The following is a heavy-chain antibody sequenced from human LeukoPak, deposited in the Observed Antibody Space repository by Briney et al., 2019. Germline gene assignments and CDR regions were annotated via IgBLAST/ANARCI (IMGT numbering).Heavy chain of an antibody. J-gene: IGHJ5*02. CDR1: GFTFSSYW. Sequence: PGGSLRLSCAASGFTFSSYWMSWVRQAPGKGLEWVANIKQDGSEKYYADSVKGRFTISRDNSKNTLYLQMNSLRAEDTAVYYCARESIAAAGTLTVYNWFDPWGQGTLVTVSS. CDR2: IKQDGSEK. V-gene: IGHV3-7*01. CDR3: ARESIAAAGTLTVYNWFDP. D-gene: IGHD6-13*01.